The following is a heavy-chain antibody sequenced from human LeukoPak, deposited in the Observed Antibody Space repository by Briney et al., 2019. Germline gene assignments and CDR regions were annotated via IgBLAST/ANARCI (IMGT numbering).Heavy chain of an antibody. CDR3: ARPIDSLSSYRFGLDS. V-gene: IGHV1-3*01. Sequence: ASVKVSCKASGYTFTSYAMHWVRQAPGQRLEWMGWINAGNGNTKYSQKFQGRVTITRDTSASTAYMELSSLRSEDTAVYYCARPIDSLSSYRFGLDSWGQGTLVTVSS. D-gene: IGHD5-18*01. CDR1: GYTFTSYA. CDR2: INAGNGNT. J-gene: IGHJ4*02.